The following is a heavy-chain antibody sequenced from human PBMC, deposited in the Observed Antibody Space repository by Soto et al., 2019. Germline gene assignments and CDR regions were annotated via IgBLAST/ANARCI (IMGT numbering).Heavy chain of an antibody. CDR1: GXTFSSYG. CDR2: ISGYNGDT. Sequence: GASVTVSCTASGXTFSSYGINWVRQAPGQGPEWLGWISGYNGDTKFAQKLQGRFTMTTDTSTSTAYMELRSLTSDDTAVYYCVRGGVVVIAANGFDYWGQGTLVTVSS. D-gene: IGHD2-21*01. CDR3: VRGGVVVIAANGFDY. J-gene: IGHJ4*02. V-gene: IGHV1-18*01.